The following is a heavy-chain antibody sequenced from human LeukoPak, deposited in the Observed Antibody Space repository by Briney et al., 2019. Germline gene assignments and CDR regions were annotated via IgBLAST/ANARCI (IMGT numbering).Heavy chain of an antibody. CDR1: GGSFSGYY. CDR2: IYYSGST. V-gene: IGHV4-34*01. J-gene: IGHJ4*02. CDR3: ARHGGEYYDILTGYFNPKEFDY. Sequence: SETLSLTCAVYGGSFSGYYWSWIRQPPGKGLEWIGSIYYSGSTYYNPSLKSRVTISVDTSKNQFSLKLSSVTAADTAVYYCARHGGEYYDILTGYFNPKEFDYWGQGTLVTVSS. D-gene: IGHD3-9*01.